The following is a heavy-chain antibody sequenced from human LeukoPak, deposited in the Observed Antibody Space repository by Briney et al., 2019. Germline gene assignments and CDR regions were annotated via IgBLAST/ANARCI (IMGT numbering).Heavy chain of an antibody. CDR2: IYYSGST. J-gene: IGHJ3*02. CDR1: GGSISSYY. V-gene: IGHV4-59*01. Sequence: PSETLSLTCTVSGGSISSYYWSWIRQPPGKGLEWIGYIYYSGSTNYNPSLKSRVTISVDTSKNQFSLKLSSVTAADTAVYYCARGKLGMEAFDIRGQGTMVTVSS. D-gene: IGHD7-27*01. CDR3: ARGKLGMEAFDI.